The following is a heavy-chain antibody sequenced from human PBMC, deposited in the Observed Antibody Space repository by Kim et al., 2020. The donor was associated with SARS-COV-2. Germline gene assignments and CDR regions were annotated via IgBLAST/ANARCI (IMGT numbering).Heavy chain of an antibody. V-gene: IGHV3-48*03. Sequence: SGSTIYYADSVKGRFTISRDNAKNSLYLQMNSLRAEDTAVYYCARDLLDYWGQGTLVTVSS. J-gene: IGHJ4*02. CDR2: SGSTI. CDR3: ARDLLDY.